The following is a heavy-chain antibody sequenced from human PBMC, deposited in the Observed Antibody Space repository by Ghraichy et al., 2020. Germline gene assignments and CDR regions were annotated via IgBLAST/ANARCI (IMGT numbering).Heavy chain of an antibody. CDR3: AGGEVTGYSYGLYDYSYDMDV. D-gene: IGHD5-18*01. V-gene: IGHV4-59*01. Sequence: SETLSLTCTVSGGSISSYYWSWIRQPPGKGLEWIGYMSHIGNTNYNPSLKSRVTISVDTSKKQFSLYLSAVTAADAAVYYCAGGEVTGYSYGLYDYSYDMDVWGKGTTVTVSS. CDR1: GGSISSYY. J-gene: IGHJ6*03. CDR2: MSHIGNT.